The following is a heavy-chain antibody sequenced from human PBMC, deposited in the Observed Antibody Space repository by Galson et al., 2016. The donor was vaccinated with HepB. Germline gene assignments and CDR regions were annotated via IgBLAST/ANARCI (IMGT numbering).Heavy chain of an antibody. CDR3: AREPGYNYGFTWGY. CDR2: IDQDGSEK. Sequence: SLRLSCAAPGFTFSKYWMSWVRQAPGKGLEWVANIDQDGSEKYYVDSVKGRVTISRDNAKNALYLQMNSLRAEDAAVYYCAREPGYNYGFTWGYWGQGTRVTVSS. CDR1: GFTFSKYW. J-gene: IGHJ4*02. D-gene: IGHD5-18*01. V-gene: IGHV3-7*04.